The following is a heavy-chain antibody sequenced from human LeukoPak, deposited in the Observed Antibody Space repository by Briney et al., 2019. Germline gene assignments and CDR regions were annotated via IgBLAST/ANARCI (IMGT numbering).Heavy chain of an antibody. J-gene: IGHJ3*02. CDR1: GFSVSNYY. Sequence: KPGGSLRLSCAGSGFSVSNYYMNWVRQAPGKGLEWVSSISSSSSYTYYADSVKGRFTISRDNAKNSLYLQMNSLRAEDTAVYYCARDPGTSAFAAFDIWGQGTMVTVSS. V-gene: IGHV3-21*01. D-gene: IGHD6-13*01. CDR2: ISSSSSYT. CDR3: ARDPGTSAFAAFDI.